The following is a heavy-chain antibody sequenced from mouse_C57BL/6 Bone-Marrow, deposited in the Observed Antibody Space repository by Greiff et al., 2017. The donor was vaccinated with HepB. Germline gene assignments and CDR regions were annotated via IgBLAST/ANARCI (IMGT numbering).Heavy chain of an antibody. CDR1: GYTFTSYW. CDR3: ARLGGTKFDY. D-gene: IGHD4-1*01. V-gene: IGHV1-50*01. Sequence: YLFNPFSSVNLSCKASGYTFTSYWMQWVKQRPGQGLEWIGEIDPSDSYTNYNQKFKGKATLTVDTSSSTAYMQLSSLTSEDSAVYYCARLGGTKFDYWGQGTTLTVSS. J-gene: IGHJ2*01. CDR2: IDPSDSYT.